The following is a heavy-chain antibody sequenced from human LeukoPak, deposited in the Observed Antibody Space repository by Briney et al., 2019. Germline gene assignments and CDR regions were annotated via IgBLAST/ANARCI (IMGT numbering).Heavy chain of an antibody. J-gene: IGHJ4*02. CDR3: AKDRTPVAGFFDY. Sequence: GGSLRLSCAASGFTFSGYWMHWVRQAPGKGLVWVSRINSDGISTSYADSVKGRFTISRDNAKNTLYLQMNSLRAEDTAVYYCAKDRTPVAGFFDYWGQGTLVTVSS. CDR2: INSDGIST. V-gene: IGHV3-74*01. D-gene: IGHD6-19*01. CDR1: GFTFSGYW.